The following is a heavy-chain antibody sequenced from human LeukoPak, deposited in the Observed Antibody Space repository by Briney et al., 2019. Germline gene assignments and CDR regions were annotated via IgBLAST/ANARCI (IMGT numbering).Heavy chain of an antibody. CDR3: AREYSSGWYHWDY. V-gene: IGHV3-21*01. D-gene: IGHD6-19*01. J-gene: IGHJ4*02. CDR2: ISSSSYI. CDR1: GFTFSSYS. Sequence: GGSLRLSXAASGFTFSSYSMNWVRQAPGKGLEWVSSISSSSYIYYADSVKGRFTISRDNAKNSLYLQMNSLRAEDTAVYYCAREYSSGWYHWDYWGQGTLVTVSS.